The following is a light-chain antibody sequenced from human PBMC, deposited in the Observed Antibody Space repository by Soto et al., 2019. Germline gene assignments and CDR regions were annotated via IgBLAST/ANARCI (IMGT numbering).Light chain of an antibody. V-gene: IGKV3-20*01. Sequence: IVLTQSPDTLSLSPGERATLSCGASQSVNNYYLAWYQQKPGQAPRLLIYDASTRATGIPDRFSGSGSGTDFTLTISRLEPEALAVYYCQQYGSSPTFGQGTKVEIK. CDR2: DAS. J-gene: IGKJ1*01. CDR1: QSVNNYY. CDR3: QQYGSSPT.